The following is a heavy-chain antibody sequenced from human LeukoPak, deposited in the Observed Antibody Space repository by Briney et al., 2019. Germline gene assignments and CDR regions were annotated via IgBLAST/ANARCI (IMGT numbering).Heavy chain of an antibody. V-gene: IGHV3-11*01. CDR1: GFTFSDHY. D-gene: IGHD1-26*01. CDR3: ARGQWGLDV. CDR2: ITPDGGAQ. Sequence: GGSLRLSCAVYGFTFSDHYMGWIRQAPGKALEWVVYITPDGGAQYYANSVKGRFTLSRDNTKNSVYLQMNSLRADDSAVYYCARGQWGLDVWGQGTLVFVSS. J-gene: IGHJ4*02.